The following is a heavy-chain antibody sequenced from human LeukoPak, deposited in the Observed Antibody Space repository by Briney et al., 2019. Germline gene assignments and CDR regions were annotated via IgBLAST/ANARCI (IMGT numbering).Heavy chain of an antibody. D-gene: IGHD5-12*01. CDR1: GFTFSNSA. CDR2: ISGSGGST. Sequence: PGGSLRLSCAASGFTFSNSARSWVRQAPGKGLQWVSAISGSGGSTYYADSVKGRFTISRDNSKNTLYLQMSSLRAEDTAVYYCAKEVSGYDGDWGQGTLVTVSS. V-gene: IGHV3-23*01. CDR3: AKEVSGYDGD. J-gene: IGHJ4*02.